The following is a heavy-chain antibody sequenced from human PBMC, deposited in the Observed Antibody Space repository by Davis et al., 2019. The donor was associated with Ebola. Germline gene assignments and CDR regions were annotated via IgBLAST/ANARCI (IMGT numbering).Heavy chain of an antibody. D-gene: IGHD2-15*01. J-gene: IGHJ6*02. CDR3: VRGSCSGGSCQAYFYYGMDV. CDR1: TFPFSTYW. V-gene: IGHV3-74*01. CDR2: INSDESVT. Sequence: PGGSLRLSCAASTFPFSTYWMHWVRQAPGKGLVWVPRINSDESVTNYADSVKGRFTISRDNAKNTLYLQMNSLRAEDTAIYYCVRGSCSGGSCQAYFYYGMDVWGQGTTVTVSS.